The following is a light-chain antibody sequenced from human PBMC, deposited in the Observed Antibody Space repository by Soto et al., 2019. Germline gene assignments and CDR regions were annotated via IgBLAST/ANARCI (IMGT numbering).Light chain of an antibody. Sequence: IVLPQSPGTLSVYPGERSALSCRGSHTISSSYLAWYQPKPAQAPRLLMYGISRRATGIPDRFSGSGSGTAYAPLTTRLEAADYAVYYCQQYVTSSPRTCGQGTKWDIK. J-gene: IGKJ1*01. CDR3: QQYVTSSPRT. V-gene: IGKV3-20*01. CDR2: GIS. CDR1: HTISSSY.